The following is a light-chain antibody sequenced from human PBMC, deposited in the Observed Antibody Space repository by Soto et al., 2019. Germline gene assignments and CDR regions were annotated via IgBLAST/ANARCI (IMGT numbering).Light chain of an antibody. CDR2: SNI. CDR1: SSNIGAGYD. J-gene: IGLJ2*01. Sequence: QAVVTQPPSVSRAPGQRVTISCTGSSSNIGAGYDVHWYQQLPGTAPKLLIYSNINRPSGVPDRFSGSKSGTSASLAVTGLQAEDEADYYCQSYDSSLSGSRVFGGGTKLTV. CDR3: QSYDSSLSGSRV. V-gene: IGLV1-40*01.